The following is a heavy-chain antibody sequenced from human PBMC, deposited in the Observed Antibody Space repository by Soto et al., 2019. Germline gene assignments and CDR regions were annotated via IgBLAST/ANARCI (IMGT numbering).Heavy chain of an antibody. CDR3: ARDLCPLGSGSPCPTYGLDV. V-gene: IGHV1-2*02. CDR2: LESDNGGT. CDR1: GYTFTGHY. D-gene: IGHD3-10*01. J-gene: IGHJ6*02. Sequence: QVQLVQSGAEVKPPGASVKVSCEASGYTFTGHYIHWVRQVSGIRLEYLGWLESDNGGTYYAPKFQGRVTFTRDTSTATAYMELNGLRSDDTAVYFCARDLCPLGSGSPCPTYGLDVWGQGTTVTVSS.